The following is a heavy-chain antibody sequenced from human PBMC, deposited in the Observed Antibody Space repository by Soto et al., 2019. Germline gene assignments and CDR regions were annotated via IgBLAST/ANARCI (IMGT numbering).Heavy chain of an antibody. J-gene: IGHJ3*02. CDR1: AFTFSSYG. CDR2: IWYDGSNK. Sequence: QVQLVESGGGVVQPGRSLRLSCAASAFTFSSYGMHWVRQAPGRGLEWVAVIWYDGSNKYYADSVKGRFTISRDNSKNTLYLLMNSPRAEDTAVYYCARALVVAASGVFDIWGQGTKVTVSS. CDR3: ARALVVAASGVFDI. D-gene: IGHD2-15*01. V-gene: IGHV3-33*01.